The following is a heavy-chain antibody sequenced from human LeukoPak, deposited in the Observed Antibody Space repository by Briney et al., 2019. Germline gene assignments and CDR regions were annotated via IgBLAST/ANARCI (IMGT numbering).Heavy chain of an antibody. CDR3: AREPVVVVTRRSLDI. J-gene: IGHJ3*02. CDR1: GYTFTSYG. CDR2: ISAYNGNT. Sequence: EASVKVSCTASGYTFTSYGISWVRQAPGQGLEWMGWISAYNGNTNYAQKLQGRVTMTTDTSTSTAYMELRSLRSDDTAVYCCAREPVVVVTRRSLDIWGQGTMVTVSS. V-gene: IGHV1-18*01. D-gene: IGHD3-22*01.